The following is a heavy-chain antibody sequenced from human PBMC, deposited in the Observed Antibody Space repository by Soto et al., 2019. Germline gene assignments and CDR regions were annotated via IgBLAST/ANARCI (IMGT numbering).Heavy chain of an antibody. CDR3: ARHQCSGGSCYSIGDWYFDL. V-gene: IGHV4-39*01. D-gene: IGHD2-15*01. Sequence: SETLSLTCTVSGGSVSSGSYYWSWIRQPPGKGLEWIGSIYYSGSTYYNPSLKSRVTISVDTSKNQFSLKLSSVTAADTAVYYCARHQCSGGSCYSIGDWYFDLWGRGTLVTVSS. CDR2: IYYSGST. J-gene: IGHJ2*01. CDR1: GGSVSSGSYY.